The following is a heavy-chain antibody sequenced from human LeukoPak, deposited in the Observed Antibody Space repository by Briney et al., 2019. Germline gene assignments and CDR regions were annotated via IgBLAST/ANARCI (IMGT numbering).Heavy chain of an antibody. Sequence: PSETLSLTCAVYGGSFSGYYWSWIRQPPGKGLEWIGGINHSGSTNYNPSLKSRVTISVDTSKNQFSLELSSATAADTPVYYCARGGVLRYFDWAGGPPGSLDYWGQGTPVTVSS. V-gene: IGHV4-34*01. D-gene: IGHD3-9*01. CDR3: ARGGVLRYFDWAGGPPGSLDY. CDR2: INHSGST. J-gene: IGHJ4*02. CDR1: GGSFSGYY.